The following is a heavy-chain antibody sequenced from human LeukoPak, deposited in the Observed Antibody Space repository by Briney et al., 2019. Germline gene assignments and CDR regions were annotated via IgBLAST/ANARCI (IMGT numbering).Heavy chain of an antibody. D-gene: IGHD6-13*01. CDR3: ARGYIAAAGTGWFDP. V-gene: IGHV1-8*01. CDR1: GYTFTSYD. CDR2: MNPNSGNT. J-gene: IGHJ5*02. Sequence: EASVKVSCKASGYTFTSYDMNWVRQATGQGLEWMVWMNPNSGNTGYAQKFQGRVTMTRNTSISTAYMELSSLRSEDTAVYYCARGYIAAAGTGWFDPWGQGTLVTVSS.